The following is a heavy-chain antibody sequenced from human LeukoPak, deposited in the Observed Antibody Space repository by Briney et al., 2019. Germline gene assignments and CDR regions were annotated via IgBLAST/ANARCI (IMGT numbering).Heavy chain of an antibody. D-gene: IGHD3-3*01. CDR1: GFTFSSYW. CDR2: IKQDGSEK. V-gene: IGHV3-7*01. CDR3: ARGAYDFWSGYYYYYYYMDV. J-gene: IGHJ6*03. Sequence: GGSLRLSCAASGFTFSSYWMSWVRQAPGKGLEWVANIKQDGSEKYYVDSVKGRFTISRDNAKNSLYLQMNSLRAEDTAVYYCARGAYDFWSGYYYYYYYMDVWGKGTTVTVSS.